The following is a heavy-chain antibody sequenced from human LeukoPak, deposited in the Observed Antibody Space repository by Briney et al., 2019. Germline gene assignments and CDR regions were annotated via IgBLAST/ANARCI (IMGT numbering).Heavy chain of an antibody. D-gene: IGHD6-13*01. J-gene: IGHJ4*02. Sequence: GGSLRLSCAASGFTFSSYSMNWVRQAPGKGLEWVSSISSSSSYISYADSVKGRFTISRDDAKNSLYLQMNSLRAEDTAVYYCARGLDSSNCVDYWGQGTLVTVPS. CDR1: GFTFSSYS. CDR2: ISSSSSYI. V-gene: IGHV3-21*01. CDR3: ARGLDSSNCVDY.